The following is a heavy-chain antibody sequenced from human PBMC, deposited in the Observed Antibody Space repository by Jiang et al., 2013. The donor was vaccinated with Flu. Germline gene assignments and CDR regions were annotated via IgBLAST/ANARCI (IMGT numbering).Heavy chain of an antibody. D-gene: IGHD3/OR15-3a*01. Sequence: GAEVKKPGASVKVSCKTSGYMFMDYYMSWVRQAPGQGLEWMGWINPNSGGTRSAQKFQGRVAMTRDTSISTAYMELNSLNSDDTAVYYCAGVGSHYDSLTGYYLAWFDPWGQGTLVTVSS. CDR2: INPNSGGT. V-gene: IGHV1-2*02. CDR3: AGVGSHYDSLTGYYLAWFDP. J-gene: IGHJ5*02. CDR1: GYMFMDYY.